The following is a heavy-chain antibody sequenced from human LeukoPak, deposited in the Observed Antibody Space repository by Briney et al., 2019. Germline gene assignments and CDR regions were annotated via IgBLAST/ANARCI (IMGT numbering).Heavy chain of an antibody. CDR1: GGSISSSNW. J-gene: IGHJ3*02. V-gene: IGHV4-4*02. D-gene: IGHD5-24*01. CDR3: ARSLPLRDDAFDI. CDR2: IYHSGST. Sequence: SGTLSLTCAVSGGSISSSNWWSWVRQPPGKGLEWIGEIYHSGSTNYNPSLKSRVTISVDKAKNQFSLKLSSVTAADTAVYYCARSLPLRDDAFDIWGQGTMVTVSS.